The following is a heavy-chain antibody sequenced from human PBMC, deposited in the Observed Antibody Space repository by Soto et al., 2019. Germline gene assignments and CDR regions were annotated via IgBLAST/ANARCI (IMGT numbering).Heavy chain of an antibody. D-gene: IGHD1-26*01. CDR2: LGDYS. CDR3: AKRFVTSGTYVFFDS. Sequence: EVQLLESGGGLVQPEGSLRLSCVASGFTFSYYAMSWVRQAPGKGLEWVSTLGDYSHYADSVKGRFTISRDNSKNTLYLPMSSLRVEDTAVYYCAKRFVTSGTYVFFDSWGQGTPVTVSS. J-gene: IGHJ4*01. V-gene: IGHV3-23*01. CDR1: GFTFSYYA.